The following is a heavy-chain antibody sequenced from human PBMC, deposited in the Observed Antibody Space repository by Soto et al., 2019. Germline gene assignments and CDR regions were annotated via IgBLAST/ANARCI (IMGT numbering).Heavy chain of an antibody. Sequence: GGSLRLSCAASGFTFSSYAMHWVRQAPGKGLEWVAVISYDGSNKYYADSVKGRFTISRDNAKNSLYLQMNSLRAEDTAVYYCARDLGWMATEGGAFDIWGQGTMVTVSS. J-gene: IGHJ3*02. CDR2: ISYDGSNK. D-gene: IGHD5-12*01. CDR3: ARDLGWMATEGGAFDI. CDR1: GFTFSSYA. V-gene: IGHV3-30-3*01.